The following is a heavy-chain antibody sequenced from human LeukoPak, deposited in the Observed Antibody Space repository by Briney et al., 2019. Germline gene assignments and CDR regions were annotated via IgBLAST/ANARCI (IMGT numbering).Heavy chain of an antibody. CDR1: GGSISSYY. CDR3: ARQSDSSGWYNWFDP. V-gene: IGHV4-59*08. D-gene: IGHD6-19*01. Sequence: PSETLSLTCTVSGGSISSYYWSWIRQPPGKGLEWIGYIYYSGSTNYNPSLKSRVTISVDTSKNQFSLKLSSVTAADTAVYYCARQSDSSGWYNWFDPWGQGTLVTVSS. J-gene: IGHJ5*02. CDR2: IYYSGST.